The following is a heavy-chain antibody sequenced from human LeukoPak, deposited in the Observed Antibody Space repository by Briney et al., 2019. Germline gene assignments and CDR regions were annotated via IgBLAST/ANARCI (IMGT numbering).Heavy chain of an antibody. D-gene: IGHD3-22*01. Sequence: SETLSLTCAVYGGSFSGYYWSWIRQPPGKGLEWIGEIIHSGSTNYNPSLKSRVTISVDTSKNQFSLKLSSVTAADTAVYYCASGRYYDSSGYLATYYSDYWGQGTLVTVSS. J-gene: IGHJ4*02. CDR2: IIHSGST. CDR1: GGSFSGYY. CDR3: ASGRYYDSSGYLATYYSDY. V-gene: IGHV4-34*12.